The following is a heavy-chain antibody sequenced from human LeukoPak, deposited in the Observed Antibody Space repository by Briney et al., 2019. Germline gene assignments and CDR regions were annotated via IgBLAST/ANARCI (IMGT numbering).Heavy chain of an antibody. CDR2: IIPIFGTA. CDR3: ARWHDYGDYYFVY. D-gene: IGHD4-17*01. CDR1: GGTFSSYA. V-gene: IGHV1-69*13. J-gene: IGHJ4*02. Sequence: SVKVSCKASGGTFSSYAISWVRQAPGQGLEWMGGIIPIFGTANYAQKFQGRVTITADESTSTAYMELSSLRSEDTAVYYCARWHDYGDYYFVYWGQGTLVTVSS.